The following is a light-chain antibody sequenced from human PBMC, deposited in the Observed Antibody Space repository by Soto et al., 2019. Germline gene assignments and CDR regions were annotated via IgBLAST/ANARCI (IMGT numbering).Light chain of an antibody. CDR1: QDISNY. CDR2: AAS. V-gene: IGKV1-27*01. J-gene: IGKJ3*01. Sequence: DIQMTQSPSSLSASIGDRVTITCRASQDISNYLAWYQQRPGQIPELLIYAASTLQSRVPSRFSCSGAGTDFTLTISSPQPEDVPTYYCQKYNSSPRTFGPGTKVDLK. CDR3: QKYNSSPRT.